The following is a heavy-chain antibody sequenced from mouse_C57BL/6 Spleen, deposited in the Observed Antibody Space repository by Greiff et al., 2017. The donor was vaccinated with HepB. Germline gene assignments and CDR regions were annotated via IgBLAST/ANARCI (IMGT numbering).Heavy chain of an antibody. CDR2: ISSGSSTI. CDR1: GFTFSDYG. V-gene: IGHV5-17*01. Sequence: EVKLMESGGGLVKPGGSLKLSCAASGFTFSDYGMHWVRQAPEKGLEWVAYISSGSSTIYYADTVKGRFTISRDNAKNTLFLQMTSLRSEDTAMYYCAKGGGDYDGYYVSFAYWGQGTLVTVSA. D-gene: IGHD2-3*01. CDR3: AKGGGDYDGYYVSFAY. J-gene: IGHJ3*01.